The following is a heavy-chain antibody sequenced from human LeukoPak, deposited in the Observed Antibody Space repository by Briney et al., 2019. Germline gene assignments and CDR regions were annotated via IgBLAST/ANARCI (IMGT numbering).Heavy chain of an antibody. D-gene: IGHD3-22*01. CDR2: IYYSGST. CDR3: ASGGYYYDSSGQTNAAFDI. V-gene: IGHV4-31*03. Sequence: SQTLSLTCTVSGGSISSGGYYWSWIRQHPGKGLEWIGYIYYSGSTYYNPSLKSRVTISVDTSKNQFSLKLSSVTAADTAVYYCASGGYYYDSSGQTNAAFDIWGQGTMVTVSS. CDR1: GGSISSGGYY. J-gene: IGHJ3*02.